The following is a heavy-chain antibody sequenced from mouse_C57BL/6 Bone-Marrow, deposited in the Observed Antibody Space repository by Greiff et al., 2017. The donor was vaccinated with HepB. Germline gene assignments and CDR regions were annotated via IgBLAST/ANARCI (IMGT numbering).Heavy chain of an antibody. Sequence: QVQLQQSGAELARPGASVKLSCKASGYTFTSYGISWVKQRTGQGLEWIGEIYPRSGNTYYNEKFKGKATLTADKSSSTAYMQLSSLTSEDSAVYYCAGPHYYGSSSYAMDYWGQGTSVTVSS. CDR2: IYPRSGNT. CDR3: AGPHYYGSSSYAMDY. CDR1: GYTFTSYG. J-gene: IGHJ4*01. V-gene: IGHV1-81*01. D-gene: IGHD1-1*01.